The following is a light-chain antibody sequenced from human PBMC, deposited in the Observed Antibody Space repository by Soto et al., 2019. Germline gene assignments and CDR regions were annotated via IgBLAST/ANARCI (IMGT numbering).Light chain of an antibody. J-gene: IGLJ1*01. CDR2: QVN. V-gene: IGLV2-8*01. Sequence: QSALTQPPSASGSPGQSVTISCTGTSSDNGVYDFVSWYQQHPGKAPKVIIYQVNKRPSGVPDRFSGSKSGNTASLTVSGLRPEDEADYFCSSFAGSYSPYVFGTGTKVTVL. CDR3: SSFAGSYSPYV. CDR1: SSDNGVYDF.